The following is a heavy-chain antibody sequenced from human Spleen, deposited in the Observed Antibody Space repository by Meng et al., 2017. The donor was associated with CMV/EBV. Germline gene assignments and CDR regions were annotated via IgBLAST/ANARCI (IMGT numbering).Heavy chain of an antibody. D-gene: IGHD3-22*01. Sequence: GESLKISCAASGFTFSSYAMHWVRQAPGKGLEWVAVISYDGSNKYYADSVKGRFTISRDNSKNTLFLQMNSLRAEDTAVYYCARGFYYYDNRAYARPMDYWGQGTLVTVSS. CDR2: ISYDGSNK. CDR3: ARGFYYYDNRAYARPMDY. V-gene: IGHV3-30-3*01. CDR1: GFTFSSYA. J-gene: IGHJ4*02.